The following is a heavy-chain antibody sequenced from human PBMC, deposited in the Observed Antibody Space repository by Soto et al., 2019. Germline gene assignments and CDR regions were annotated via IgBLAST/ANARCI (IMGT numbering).Heavy chain of an antibody. CDR2: INPNSGGT. Sequence: ASVKVSCKASGYTFTGYYMHWVRQAPGQGLEWMGWINPNSGGTNYAQKFQGRVTMTRDTSISTAYMELSRLRSDDTAVYYCARDQGIAVAGTSATSYYYGMDVWGQGTTVTAP. V-gene: IGHV1-2*02. D-gene: IGHD6-19*01. J-gene: IGHJ6*02. CDR1: GYTFTGYY. CDR3: ARDQGIAVAGTSATSYYYGMDV.